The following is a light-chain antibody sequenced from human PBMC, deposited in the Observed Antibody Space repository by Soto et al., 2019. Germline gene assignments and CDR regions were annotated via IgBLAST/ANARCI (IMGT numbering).Light chain of an antibody. V-gene: IGLV2-11*01. CDR1: SSDVGGYNY. CDR3: CSYAGSYTFGYV. Sequence: QSALTQPRSVSGSPGQSVTISCTGTSSDVGGYNYVSWYQQHPGKSPQLMIYDVSKRPSGVPDRFSGSKSGNTASLTISGLQAEDEADYYCCSYAGSYTFGYVFGTGTKLTVL. CDR2: DVS. J-gene: IGLJ1*01.